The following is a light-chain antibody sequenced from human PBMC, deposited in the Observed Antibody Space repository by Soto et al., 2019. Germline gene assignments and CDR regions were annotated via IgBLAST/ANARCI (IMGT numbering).Light chain of an antibody. Sequence: DIVMTQSPLSLTVTPGEPASISCRSSQSLLHSNGYNYLEWYVQKPGQSPRLLIYLGSDRASGVPDRFSGSGSGTDFTLKISRVEAEDVGVYYCMQGLSGFSFGPGTKVDIK. J-gene: IGKJ3*01. CDR2: LGS. V-gene: IGKV2-28*01. CDR1: QSLLHSNGYNY. CDR3: MQGLSGFS.